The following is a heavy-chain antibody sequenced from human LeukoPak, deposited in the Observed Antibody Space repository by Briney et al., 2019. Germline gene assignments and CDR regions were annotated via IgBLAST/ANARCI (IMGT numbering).Heavy chain of an antibody. CDR3: ARDLLLWFGELSGDSDY. CDR2: IWYDGSHK. D-gene: IGHD3-10*01. Sequence: GGSLGLSCAASGFTFSSYGMHWVRQAPGKGLEWVAVIWYDGSHKYYADSVKGRFTISRDNSKNTLHLQMNSLRAEDTAVYYCARDLLLWFGELSGDSDYWGQGTLVTVSS. CDR1: GFTFSSYG. V-gene: IGHV3-33*01. J-gene: IGHJ4*02.